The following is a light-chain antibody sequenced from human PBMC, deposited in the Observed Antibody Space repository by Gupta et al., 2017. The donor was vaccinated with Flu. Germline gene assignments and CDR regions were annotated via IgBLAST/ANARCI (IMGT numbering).Light chain of an antibody. J-gene: IGLJ2*01. V-gene: IGLV3-1*01. CDR2: QDD. Sequence: GQSPMLVVYQDDRRPSGVPERFSGSNSGDTATLTISGTQETDEADYYCQAWDTNVVVVFGGGTKLTVL. CDR3: QAWDTNVVVV.